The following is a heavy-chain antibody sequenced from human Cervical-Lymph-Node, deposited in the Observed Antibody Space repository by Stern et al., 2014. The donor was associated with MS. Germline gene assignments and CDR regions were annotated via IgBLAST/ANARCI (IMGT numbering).Heavy chain of an antibody. CDR2: IYYSVTS. Sequence: QVQLQESGPGLVKSSETLSLTCTVSGGSINGYYWSWIRQPPGRGLEWVGNIYYSVTSNQNSSLKSRVIISVDTSKNQISLKLNSVTAADTAVYYCARENYDNSGYYYIAYWGQGILVTVSS. CDR1: GGSINGYY. J-gene: IGHJ4*02. V-gene: IGHV4-59*01. D-gene: IGHD3-22*01. CDR3: ARENYDNSGYYYIAY.